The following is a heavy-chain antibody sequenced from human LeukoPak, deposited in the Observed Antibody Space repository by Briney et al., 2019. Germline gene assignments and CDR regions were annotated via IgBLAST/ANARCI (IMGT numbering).Heavy chain of an antibody. J-gene: IGHJ6*03. D-gene: IGHD3-22*01. CDR2: IYYSGST. CDR3: TRAASSGPLFTYHMDV. Sequence: PSETLSLTCTVSGGSISSYYWSWIRQPPGKGLEWIGYIYYSGSTNYNPSLKSRVTISLDTSKNQFSLKLSSVTAADTAVYYCTRAASSGPLFTYHMDVWGKGTTVTVSS. V-gene: IGHV4-59*12. CDR1: GGSISSYY.